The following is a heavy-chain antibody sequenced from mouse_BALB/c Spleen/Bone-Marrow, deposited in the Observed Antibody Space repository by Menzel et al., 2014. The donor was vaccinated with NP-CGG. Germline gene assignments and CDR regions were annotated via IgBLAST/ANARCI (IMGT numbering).Heavy chain of an antibody. J-gene: IGHJ4*01. Sequence: QVQLKESGAELVKPGASVKLSCKASGYTFTSYYMYWVKQRPGQGLEWIGGINPSNGGTNFNEKFKSKATLTVDKSSSTAYMQLSSLTTEDSAVYYCTRYCYDQLYAMDYWGQGTSVTVSS. CDR3: TRYCYDQLYAMDY. D-gene: IGHD1-1*02. CDR2: INPSNGGT. CDR1: GYTFTSYY. V-gene: IGHV1S81*02.